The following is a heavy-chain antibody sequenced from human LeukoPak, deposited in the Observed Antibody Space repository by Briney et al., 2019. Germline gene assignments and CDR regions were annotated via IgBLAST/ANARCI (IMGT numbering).Heavy chain of an antibody. CDR2: INPNSGGT. D-gene: IGHD6-13*01. V-gene: IGHV1-2*02. CDR1: GYTFTGYY. Sequence: GASVKVSCKASGYTFTGYYMHWVRQAPGQGLEWMGWINPNSGGTNYAQKFQGRVTMTRDTSISTAYMELSRLRSDDTAVYYCAKGHSGTDRTIKDGLNDAFDIWGQGTMVTVSS. J-gene: IGHJ3*02. CDR3: AKGHSGTDRTIKDGLNDAFDI.